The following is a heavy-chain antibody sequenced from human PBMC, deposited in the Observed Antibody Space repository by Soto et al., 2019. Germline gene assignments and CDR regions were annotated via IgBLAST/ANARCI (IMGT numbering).Heavy chain of an antibody. D-gene: IGHD3-3*01. CDR3: AKSNQIFGVLIDYFYYGMDV. Sequence: QLLESGGGLVQPGGSLRLSCVASGFTFSGYAMSWVRQAPGKGLEWVSTISGSGDTTHYADSVKGRFAISRDNSRNTVFLQMNSLGAEDTAIYYCAKSNQIFGVLIDYFYYGMDVWGHGTTVTVSS. CDR1: GFTFSGYA. V-gene: IGHV3-23*01. CDR2: ISGSGDTT. J-gene: IGHJ6*02.